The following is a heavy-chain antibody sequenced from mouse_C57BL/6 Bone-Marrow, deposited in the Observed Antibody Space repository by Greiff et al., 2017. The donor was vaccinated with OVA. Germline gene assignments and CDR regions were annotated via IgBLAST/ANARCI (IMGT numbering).Heavy chain of an antibody. J-gene: IGHJ4*01. V-gene: IGHV1-15*01. Sequence: VQLQQSGAELVRPGASVTLSCKASGYTFTDYEMHWVKQTPVHGLEWIGAMYPETGGTASNQKFKGKAILTADKSSSTAYMELRRLTSEDSAVYYCTMPPIYYDYDGGGYYYAMDFWGQGTSVTVSS. CDR1: GYTFTDYE. CDR3: TMPPIYYDYDGGGYYYAMDF. D-gene: IGHD2-4*01. CDR2: MYPETGGT.